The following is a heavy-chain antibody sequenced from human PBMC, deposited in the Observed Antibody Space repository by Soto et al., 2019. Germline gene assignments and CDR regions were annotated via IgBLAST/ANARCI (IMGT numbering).Heavy chain of an antibody. J-gene: IGHJ4*02. CDR1: GFTFSSYS. D-gene: IGHD5-12*01. CDR2: ISSSSSTI. V-gene: IGHV3-48*01. Sequence: GGSLRLSCAASGFTFSSYSMNWVRQAPGKGLEWVSYISSSSSTIYYADSVKGRFTISRDNAKNSLYLQMNSLRAEDTAVYYCAREGVGYGDCFGQGTLVTVSS. CDR3: AREGVGYGDC.